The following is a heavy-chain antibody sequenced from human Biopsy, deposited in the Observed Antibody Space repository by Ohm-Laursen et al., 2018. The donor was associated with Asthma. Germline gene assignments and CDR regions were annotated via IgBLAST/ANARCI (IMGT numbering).Heavy chain of an antibody. CDR3: ARGVITDWFDP. V-gene: IGHV4-59*07. J-gene: IGHJ5*02. Sequence: SDTLSLTCTVSGGSISDYYKTWFRQPPGKGLEWIGYIYYSGSTNYNPSLKSRVTISEDTSKNQFSLKLTSVTAADTAVYYCARGVITDWFDPWGQGTLVTVPS. D-gene: IGHD3-16*02. CDR2: IYYSGST. CDR1: GGSISDYY.